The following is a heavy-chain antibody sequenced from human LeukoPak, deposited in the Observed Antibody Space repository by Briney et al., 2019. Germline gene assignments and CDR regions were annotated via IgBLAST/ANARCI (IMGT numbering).Heavy chain of an antibody. J-gene: IGHJ6*04. D-gene: IGHD5-12*01. CDR1: GFTFGDYA. V-gene: IGHV3-49*04. CDR2: IRSKAYGETT. CDR3: TRDDVDIVATVGVYYGMDV. Sequence: PGGSLRLSCTASGFTFGDYAMSWVRRAPGKGLEWVGFIRSKAYGETTEYAASVKGRFTISRDDSKSIAYLQMNSLKTEDTALYYCTRDDVDIVATVGVYYGMDVWGKGTTVTVSS.